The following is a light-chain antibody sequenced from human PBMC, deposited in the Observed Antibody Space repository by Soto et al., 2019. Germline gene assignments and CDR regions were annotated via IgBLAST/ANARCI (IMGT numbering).Light chain of an antibody. CDR2: GAS. J-gene: IGKJ1*01. Sequence: DFVMTQAPDSLAVSLGERATINCKSSQSVLYNSNNKNHLGWFQQKPGHPPKLLIYGASFRPSGVPDRFSGSGSGTDFTLTISSLQAEDVAVYYCQQYNNWPRGTFGQGTKVEIK. V-gene: IGKV4-1*01. CDR3: QQYNNWPRGT. CDR1: QSVLYNSNNKNH.